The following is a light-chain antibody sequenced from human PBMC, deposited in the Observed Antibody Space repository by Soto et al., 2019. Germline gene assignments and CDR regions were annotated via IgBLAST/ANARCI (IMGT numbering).Light chain of an antibody. J-gene: IGKJ1*01. CDR3: QQYKTFST. V-gene: IGKV1-5*03. CDR1: QSISSW. CDR2: KAS. Sequence: DIQMTQSPSTLSASVGDRVTITCRASQSISSWLAWYQQKPGKAPKLLIYKASNVESGVPSRFSGSGSGTEFTLTSSSLQPDDLATYYCQQYKTFSTFGQGTKVEIK.